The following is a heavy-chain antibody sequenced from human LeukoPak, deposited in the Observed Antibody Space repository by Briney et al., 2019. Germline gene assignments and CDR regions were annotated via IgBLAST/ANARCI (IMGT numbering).Heavy chain of an antibody. CDR3: AKAFTPDGGCLSEDFDY. CDR1: GFSFSTNC. CDR2: ILYDDSNK. Sequence: GRSLRLSCAASGFSFSTNCMLWVRQAPGKRLVWVSVILYDDSNKGYAASVKGRFTISRDNSMNTLYLQRSSLRAADTAMYYCAKAFTPDGGCLSEDFDYWGQGTLVTVSS. J-gene: IGHJ4*02. D-gene: IGHD4-23*01. V-gene: IGHV3-30*18.